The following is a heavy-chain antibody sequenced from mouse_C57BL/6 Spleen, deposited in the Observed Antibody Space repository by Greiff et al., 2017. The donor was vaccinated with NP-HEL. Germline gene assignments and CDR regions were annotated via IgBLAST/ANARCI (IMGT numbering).Heavy chain of an antibody. CDR1: GYTFTSYW. J-gene: IGHJ3*01. CDR2: IDPSDSYT. Sequence: VQLQQPGAELVMPGASVKLSCKASGYTFTSYWMHWVKQRPGQGLEWIGEIDPSDSYTNYNQKFKGKSTLTVDKSSSTAYMQLSSLTSEDSAVYYCARSDYYGSSPFAYWGQGTLVTVSA. V-gene: IGHV1-69*01. CDR3: ARSDYYGSSPFAY. D-gene: IGHD1-1*01.